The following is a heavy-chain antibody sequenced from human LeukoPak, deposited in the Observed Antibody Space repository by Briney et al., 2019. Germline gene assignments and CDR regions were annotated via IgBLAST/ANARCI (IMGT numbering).Heavy chain of an antibody. D-gene: IGHD3-10*01. J-gene: IGHJ6*02. V-gene: IGHV4-39*01. CDR1: GVSISNRNSY. CDR2: ISYSGNT. Sequence: SETLSLTCTVSGVSISNRNSYWGWIRQSPGMGLEWIGTISYSGNTLYNPSLKSRITISMDTSKNQFSLRLNSVTAADTAVYFCARRFSYGSGRYGMDVWGQGTTVTVS. CDR3: ARRFSYGSGRYGMDV.